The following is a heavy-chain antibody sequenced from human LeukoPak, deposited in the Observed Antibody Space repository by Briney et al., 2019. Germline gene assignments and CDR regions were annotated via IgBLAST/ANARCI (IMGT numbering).Heavy chain of an antibody. J-gene: IGHJ3*02. V-gene: IGHV4-39*02. Sequence: SETLSLTCTVSGGSISSSSYYWGWIRQPPGKGLEWIGSIYYSGSTYYNPSLKSRVTISVDTSKNQFSLKLSSVTAADTAVYYCARDLGDYYDSSGYGLDAFDIWGQGTMVTVSS. D-gene: IGHD3-22*01. CDR1: GGSISSSSYY. CDR2: IYYSGST. CDR3: ARDLGDYYDSSGYGLDAFDI.